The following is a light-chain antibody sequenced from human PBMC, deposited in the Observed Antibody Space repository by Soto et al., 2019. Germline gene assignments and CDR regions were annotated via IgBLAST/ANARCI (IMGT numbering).Light chain of an antibody. CDR3: SSYTSSITRV. V-gene: IGLV2-14*01. CDR1: SSDVGGYNY. CDR2: DVS. Sequence: LTQPASVSVSPGQSIAISCTGTSSDVGGYNYVSWYQLHPDKAPKLIIYDVSNRPSGVSNRFSGSKSGNTASLTISGLQPEDEADYYCSSYTSSITRVLGTGTKVTVL. J-gene: IGLJ1*01.